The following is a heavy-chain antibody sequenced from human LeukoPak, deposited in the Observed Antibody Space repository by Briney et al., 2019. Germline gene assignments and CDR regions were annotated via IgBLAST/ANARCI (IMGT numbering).Heavy chain of an antibody. J-gene: IGHJ4*02. CDR2: IKKDGSEK. CDR1: GFAFTNAW. V-gene: IGHV3-7*01. CDR3: ARAGNVWGSYCFDY. Sequence: GGSLRLSCAGSGFAFTNAWMSWVRQAPGKGREWGANIKKDGSEKYYVDSVKGRFTISRDNAKNSLYLQMNSLRAEDTAVYYCARAGNVWGSYCFDYWGQGTLVTVSS. D-gene: IGHD3-16*01.